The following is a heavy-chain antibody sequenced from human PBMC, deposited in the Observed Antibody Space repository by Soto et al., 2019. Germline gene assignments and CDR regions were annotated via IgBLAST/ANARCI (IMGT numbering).Heavy chain of an antibody. J-gene: IGHJ5*02. CDR3: ARGVGSGSYYNQYNWFDP. D-gene: IGHD3-10*01. CDR2: ITPSDGSR. V-gene: IGHV1-46*01. CDR1: GYTFTSYY. Sequence: ASVKVSCKASGYTFTSYYLHWVRQAPGQGLEWMGMITPSDGSRTYAQEFQGRVTMTRDTSTSTAYMELRSLRSDDTAVYYCARGVGSGSYYNQYNWFDPWGQGTLVTVSS.